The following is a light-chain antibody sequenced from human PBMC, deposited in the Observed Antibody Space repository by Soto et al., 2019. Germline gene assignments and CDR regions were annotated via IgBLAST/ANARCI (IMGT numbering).Light chain of an antibody. CDR3: HQRQSWPWT. J-gene: IGKJ1*01. V-gene: IGKV3-11*01. CDR1: QYINTR. CDR2: QTS. Sequence: LLSQAPSCWSCLPGDRVRLPWRASQYINTRLAWYQHRPGQAPRLLIYQTSIRTAGIPARFSASGSGTDFTLTISDVQPEDFALYYCHQRQSWPWTFGQGTKVDIK.